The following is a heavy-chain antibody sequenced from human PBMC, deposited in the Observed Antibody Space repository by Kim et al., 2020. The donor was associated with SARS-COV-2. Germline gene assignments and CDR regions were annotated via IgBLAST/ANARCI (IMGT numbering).Heavy chain of an antibody. CDR3: ARGPYCSSTSCYVYLYYPMDV. CDR1: GFTFSDYW. J-gene: IGHJ6*02. D-gene: IGHD2-2*01. V-gene: IGHV3-74*01. CDR2: INRDGSVT. Sequence: GGSLRLSCVASGFTFSDYWMHWVRQAPGKGLVWVSRINRDGSVTSYADSVKGRFTISRDNAKNTLYLQLNSLRAEDAAIYYWARGPYCSSTSCYVYLYYPMDVWGQGTTVTVSS.